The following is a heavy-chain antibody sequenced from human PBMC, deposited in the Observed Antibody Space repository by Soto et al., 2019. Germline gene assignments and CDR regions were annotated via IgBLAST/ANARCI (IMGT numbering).Heavy chain of an antibody. CDR1: GYTFTSYG. V-gene: IGHV1-18*04. Sequence: GASVKVSCKASGYTFTSYGISWVRQAPGQGLEWMGWISAYNGNTNYAQKLQGRVTMTTDTSTSTAYMELRSLRSDDTAVYYCARDLSRYSSGWFGFFDYWGQGTLVTVSS. J-gene: IGHJ4*02. CDR2: ISAYNGNT. D-gene: IGHD6-19*01. CDR3: ARDLSRYSSGWFGFFDY.